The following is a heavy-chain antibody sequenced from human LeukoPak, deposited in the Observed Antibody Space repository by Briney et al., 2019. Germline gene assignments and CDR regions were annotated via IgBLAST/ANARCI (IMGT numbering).Heavy chain of an antibody. D-gene: IGHD3-3*01. CDR1: GGSFSGYY. Sequence: SETLSLTCAVYGGSFSGYYWSWIRQPPGKGLEWIGEINHSGSTNYNPSLKSRVTISVDTSKNQFSLKLSSVTAADTAVYYCARAGFLGQYYYYYYYMDVWGKGTTVTVSS. CDR2: INHSGST. CDR3: ARAGFLGQYYYYYYYMDV. J-gene: IGHJ6*03. V-gene: IGHV4-34*01.